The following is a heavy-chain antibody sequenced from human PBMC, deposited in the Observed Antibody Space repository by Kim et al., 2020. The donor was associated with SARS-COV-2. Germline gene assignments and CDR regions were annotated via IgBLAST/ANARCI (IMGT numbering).Heavy chain of an antibody. CDR2: INSDWSST. D-gene: IGHD6-19*01. CDR1: GFTFSSYG. Sequence: GGSLRLSCVASGFTFSSYGMHWVRQPPGKGLVWVSRINSDWSSTSYAESVKGRFTISRDNAKKTLYLHMNSLRAEDTAVYYCAVQWLGGYYYYGVDVWGQEYTVTVSS. V-gene: IGHV3-74*01. J-gene: IGHJ6*02. CDR3: AVQWLGGYYYYGVDV.